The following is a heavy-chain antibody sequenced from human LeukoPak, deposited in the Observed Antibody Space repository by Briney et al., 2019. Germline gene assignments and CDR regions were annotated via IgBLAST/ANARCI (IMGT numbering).Heavy chain of an antibody. CDR3: ARGKGGYDWFDY. D-gene: IGHD5-12*01. V-gene: IGHV4-31*03. J-gene: IGHJ4*02. CDR2: IYYSGST. CDR1: GGSISRGGYY. Sequence: IPSETLSLTCTVSGGSISRGGYYWSWIRQHPGKGLEWIGYIYYSGSTYYNPSLKSRVTISVDTSKNQFSLKLSSVTAADTAVYYCARGKGGYDWFDYWGQGTLVTVSS.